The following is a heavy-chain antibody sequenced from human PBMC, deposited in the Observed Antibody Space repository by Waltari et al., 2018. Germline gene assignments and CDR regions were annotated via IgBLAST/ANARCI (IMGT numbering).Heavy chain of an antibody. J-gene: IGHJ4*02. CDR1: GGSLTSGAYY. Sequence: QVQLQESGPRLVKPSQTLSLTCTVSGGSLTSGAYYWSWVRQSAGRGLEWIGRIYSGGTTKYNPSLKSRVSISIDRSKNQFFVRLTSATAADSATYYCVRDWGGDDSWSVWGRGAPVTVSS. D-gene: IGHD3-10*01. CDR2: IYSGGTT. V-gene: IGHV4-61*02. CDR3: VRDWGGDDSWSV.